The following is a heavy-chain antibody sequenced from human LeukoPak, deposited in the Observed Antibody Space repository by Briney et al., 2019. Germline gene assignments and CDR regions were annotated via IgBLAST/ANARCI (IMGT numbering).Heavy chain of an antibody. D-gene: IGHD2-2*01. CDR3: ARGLVVVPAAADY. V-gene: IGHV3-48*03. Sequence: GGSPRLSCAASGFTFSSYEMNWVRQAPGKGLEWVSYISSSGSTIYYADSVKGRFTISRDNAKNSLYLQMNSLRAEDTAVYYCARGLVVVPAAADYWGQGTLVTVSS. CDR2: ISSSGSTI. CDR1: GFTFSSYE. J-gene: IGHJ4*02.